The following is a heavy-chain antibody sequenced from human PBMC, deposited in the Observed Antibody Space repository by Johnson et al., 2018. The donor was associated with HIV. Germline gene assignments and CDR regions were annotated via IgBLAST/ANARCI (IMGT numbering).Heavy chain of an antibody. D-gene: IGHD6-19*01. V-gene: IGHV3-30-3*01. J-gene: IGHJ3*02. CDR3: VRGWHTSGRCDVFDI. Sequence: GGGVVQPGRSLRLSCAASGFTFSSYAMHWVRQAPGKGLEWVTIISYDGSNKYYADSVKGRFTISRDNSDNFLYLYMNRLRTDDTAVYYCVRGWHTSGRCDVFDIWGQGTMVTVSS. CDR2: ISYDGSNK. CDR1: GFTFSSYA.